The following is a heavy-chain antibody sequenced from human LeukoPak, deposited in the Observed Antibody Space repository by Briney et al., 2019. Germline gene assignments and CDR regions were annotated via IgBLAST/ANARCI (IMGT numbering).Heavy chain of an antibody. J-gene: IGHJ3*02. V-gene: IGHV4-61*02. Sequence: PSQTLSLTCTVSGGSISSGSYYGSWIRQPAGKGLEWIGRIHTSGNTEYPPSLQRRVPVSADTSKNQLSLKLTSVTAADTAVYYCARGNNYVDFDIWGQGTMVTVSS. CDR3: ARGNNYVDFDI. CDR1: GGSISSGSYY. D-gene: IGHD4-11*01. CDR2: IHTSGNT.